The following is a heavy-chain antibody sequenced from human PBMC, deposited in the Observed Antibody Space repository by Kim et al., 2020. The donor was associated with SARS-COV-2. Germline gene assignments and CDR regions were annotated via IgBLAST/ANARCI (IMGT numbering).Heavy chain of an antibody. CDR3: ATSGYSSSWSRPIDY. V-gene: IGHV4-4*02. D-gene: IGHD6-13*01. CDR1: GGSISSSNW. J-gene: IGHJ4*02. CDR2: IYHSGST. Sequence: SETLSLTCAVSGGSISSSNWWSWVRQPPGKGLEWIGEIYHSGSTNYNPSLKSRVTISVDKSKNQFSLKLSSVTAADTAVYYCATSGYSSSWSRPIDYWGQGTLVTVSS.